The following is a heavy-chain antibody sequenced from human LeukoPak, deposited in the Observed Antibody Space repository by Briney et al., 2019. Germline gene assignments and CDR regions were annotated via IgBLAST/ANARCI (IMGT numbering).Heavy chain of an antibody. CDR3: ANYGSGRWGTS. CDR1: GGTFSSYA. V-gene: IGHV1-69*04. D-gene: IGHD3-10*01. Sequence: SVKVSCKASGGTFSSYAISWVRQAPGQGLEWMGRIIPILGIANYAQKFQGRVTITTDESTSTAYMELSSLRSEDTAVYYCANYGSGRWGTSWGQGTLVTVSS. CDR2: IIPILGIA. J-gene: IGHJ5*02.